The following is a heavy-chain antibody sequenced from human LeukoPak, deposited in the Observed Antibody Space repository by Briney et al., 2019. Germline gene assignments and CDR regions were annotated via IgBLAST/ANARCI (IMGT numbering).Heavy chain of an antibody. D-gene: IGHD3-3*01. Sequence: GASVKVSCKASGYTFTSYAMNWVRQAPGQGLEWMGWINTNTGNPTYAQGFTGRFVFSLDTSVSTAYLQISSLKAEDTAVYYCARDLVTDYSPVRFLEWLSLLDPWGQGTLVTVSS. J-gene: IGHJ5*02. CDR3: ARDLVTDYSPVRFLEWLSLLDP. CDR2: INTNTGNP. CDR1: GYTFTSYA. V-gene: IGHV7-4-1*02.